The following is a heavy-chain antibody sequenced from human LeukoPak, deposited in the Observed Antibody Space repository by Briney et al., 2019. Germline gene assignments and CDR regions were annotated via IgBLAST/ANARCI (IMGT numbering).Heavy chain of an antibody. CDR3: ARYCTFRTCSGTKFDS. CDR1: GFTFSDYY. J-gene: IGHJ4*02. CDR2: IKSDGSEK. D-gene: IGHD1-1*01. V-gene: IGHV3-7*01. Sequence: PGGSLRLSCAASGFTFSDYYMSWVRQAPGKGLEWVANIKSDGSEKYYLDSVKGRFTISRDNAKNSLYLQMNSLRAEDSAVYYCARYCTFRTCSGTKFDSWGQGTLVTVSS.